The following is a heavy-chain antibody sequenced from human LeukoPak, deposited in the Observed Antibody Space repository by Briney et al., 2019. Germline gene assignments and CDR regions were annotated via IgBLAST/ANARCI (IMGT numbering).Heavy chain of an antibody. J-gene: IGHJ4*02. CDR1: GFTFSSYG. Sequence: PGGSLRLSCAASGFTFSSYGMHWVRQAPGKGLEWVAVISYDGSNKYYADSVKGRFTISRDNSKNTLYLQMNSLRAEDTAVYYCAKAPGYCSGGSCDEYYFDYWGQGTLVTVSS. CDR3: AKAPGYCSGGSCDEYYFDY. V-gene: IGHV3-30*18. D-gene: IGHD2-15*01. CDR2: ISYDGSNK.